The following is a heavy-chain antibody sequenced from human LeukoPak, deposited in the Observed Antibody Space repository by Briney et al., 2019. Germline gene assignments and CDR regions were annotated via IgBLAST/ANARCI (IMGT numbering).Heavy chain of an antibody. V-gene: IGHV3-30-3*01. D-gene: IGHD1-7*01. Sequence: GGSLRLSCAASGFTFSSYAMHWVRQAPGKGLEWVAVISYDGSNKYYADSVKGRFTISRDNSKNTLYLQMNSLRAEDTAVYYCARGNYALFDYWGQGTLVTVSS. J-gene: IGHJ4*02. CDR3: ARGNYALFDY. CDR2: ISYDGSNK. CDR1: GFTFSSYA.